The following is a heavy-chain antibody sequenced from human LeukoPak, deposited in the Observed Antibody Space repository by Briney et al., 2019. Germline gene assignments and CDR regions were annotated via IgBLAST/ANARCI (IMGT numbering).Heavy chain of an antibody. Sequence: PSETLSLTCAVYGGSFSGYYWSWIRQPPGKGLEWIGEINHSGSTNYNPSLKSRVTISVDTSKNQFSLKLSSVTAADTAVYYCARDLDDSSGYYYAGGLYYFDYWGQGTLFTVSS. CDR2: INHSGST. D-gene: IGHD3-22*01. J-gene: IGHJ4*02. V-gene: IGHV4-34*01. CDR1: GGSFSGYY. CDR3: ARDLDDSSGYYYAGGLYYFDY.